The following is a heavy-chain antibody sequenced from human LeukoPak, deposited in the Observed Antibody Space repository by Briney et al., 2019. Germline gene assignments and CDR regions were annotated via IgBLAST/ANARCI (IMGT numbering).Heavy chain of an antibody. CDR1: GNTFTGYY. V-gene: IGHV1-2*02. CDR2: INPKTGDT. Sequence: ASVKVSCKSSGNTFTGYYIHWVRQAPGQGLKWMGRINPKTGDTNYAQSFQGRVTMTRDTSISTAYMELLSLTSDDTALYYCARDGVDITMVRGVIPHFDSWGQGTLVSVSS. J-gene: IGHJ4*02. CDR3: ARDGVDITMVRGVIPHFDS. D-gene: IGHD3-10*01.